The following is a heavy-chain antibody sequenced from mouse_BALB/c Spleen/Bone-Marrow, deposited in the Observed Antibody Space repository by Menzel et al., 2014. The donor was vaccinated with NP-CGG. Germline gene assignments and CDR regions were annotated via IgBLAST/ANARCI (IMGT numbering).Heavy chain of an antibody. D-gene: IGHD4-1*01. CDR2: IDPANGNT. Sequence: EVQLQQSGAELVKPGASVKLSCTTSGFNIKDTYMHWVKQRPEQGLEWIGRIDPANGNTKYDPKFQGKATITADTSSNTAYLQLSSLTSEDTAVYYCARWEYYAMDYWGQGTSVTVSS. V-gene: IGHV14-3*02. J-gene: IGHJ4*01. CDR3: ARWEYYAMDY. CDR1: GFNIKDTY.